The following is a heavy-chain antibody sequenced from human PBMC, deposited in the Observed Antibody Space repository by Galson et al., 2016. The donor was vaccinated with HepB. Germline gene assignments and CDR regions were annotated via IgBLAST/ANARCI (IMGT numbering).Heavy chain of an antibody. CDR2: INHSGST. V-gene: IGHV4-34*01. Sequence: SETLSLTCAVYGGSFSGYYWSWIRQPPGKGLEWIGEINHSGSTNYNPSLKSRVTISLDTSKNQFSLKLGSVTAADTAVYYCARSGYNYYYYYGMDVWGQGTTVTVSS. CDR3: ARSGYNYYYYYGMDV. J-gene: IGHJ6*02. D-gene: IGHD5-24*01. CDR1: GGSFSGYY.